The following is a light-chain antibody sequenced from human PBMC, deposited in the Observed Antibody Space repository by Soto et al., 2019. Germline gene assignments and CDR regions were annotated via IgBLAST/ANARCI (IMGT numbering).Light chain of an antibody. CDR3: AAWDDSLSGHYV. Sequence: QPVLTQPPSGSGTPGQRVTITCSGSSSNIGSNYVYWYQQLPGTAPKLLIYRNNQRPSGVPDRFSGSKSGTSASLAISGLRSEDEADYYCAAWDDSLSGHYVFGTGTKVTV. CDR1: SSNIGSNY. V-gene: IGLV1-47*01. CDR2: RNN. J-gene: IGLJ1*01.